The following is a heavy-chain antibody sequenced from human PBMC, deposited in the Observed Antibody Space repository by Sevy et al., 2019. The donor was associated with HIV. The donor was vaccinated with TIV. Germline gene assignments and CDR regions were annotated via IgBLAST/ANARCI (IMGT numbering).Heavy chain of an antibody. CDR1: GFAFYDYS. D-gene: IGHD2-8*01. CDR2: LSFGCGKI. J-gene: IGHJ4*02. V-gene: IGHV3-23*01. Sequence: GGCLRLSCAASGFAFYDYSMSWIRQAPGKGLEWVATLSFGCGKINYADSVKGRFTISRDNSKNSFYLQMDNLRVEDTALYYCAREGCTRPRDYWGQGTRVTVSS. CDR3: AREGCTRPRDY.